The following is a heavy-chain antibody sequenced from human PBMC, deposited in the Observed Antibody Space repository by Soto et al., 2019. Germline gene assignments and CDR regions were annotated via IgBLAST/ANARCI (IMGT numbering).Heavy chain of an antibody. CDR2: ISYDGSNK. Sequence: GGSLRLSCAASGFTFSSYAMHWVRQAPGKGLEWVAVISYDGSNKYYADSVEGRFTISRDNSKNTLYLQMNSLRAEDTAVYYCARESGYSSRHYYYGMDVWGQGTTVTVSS. CDR1: GFTFSSYA. CDR3: ARESGYSSRHYYYGMDV. D-gene: IGHD6-13*01. V-gene: IGHV3-30-3*01. J-gene: IGHJ6*02.